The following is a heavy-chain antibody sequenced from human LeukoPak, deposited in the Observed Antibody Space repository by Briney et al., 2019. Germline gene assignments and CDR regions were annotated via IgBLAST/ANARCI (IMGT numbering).Heavy chain of an antibody. CDR2: ISYDGSNK. CDR1: GFTCTTSA. Sequence: GGSLRLSCAASGFTCTTSAMHWVRQAPGQGLEWVAVISYDGSNKYYADSVKGRFTISRDDSKNTVYLQMNSLRAEDTAVYYCVRGSCGIYCYFDYWGQGALVTVSS. J-gene: IGHJ4*02. V-gene: IGHV3-30-3*01. D-gene: IGHD1-26*01. CDR3: VRGSCGIYCYFDY.